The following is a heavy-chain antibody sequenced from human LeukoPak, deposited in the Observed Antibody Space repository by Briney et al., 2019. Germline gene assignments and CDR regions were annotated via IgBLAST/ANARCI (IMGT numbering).Heavy chain of an antibody. D-gene: IGHD6-13*01. CDR3: ASFTKVAAAGDY. V-gene: IGHV4-39*01. CDR1: GGSINSSSYY. CDR2: IYYSGST. Sequence: SETLSLTCTVSGGSINSSSYYWGWIRQPPGKGLEWVGNIYYSGSTHYNPSLKSRVTISVDTSKNQFSLKLSSVTAADTAVYYCASFTKVAAAGDYWGQGTLVTVSS. J-gene: IGHJ4*02.